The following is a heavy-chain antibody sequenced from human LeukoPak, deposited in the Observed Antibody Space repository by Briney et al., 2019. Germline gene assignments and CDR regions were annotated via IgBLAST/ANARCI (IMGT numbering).Heavy chain of an antibody. Sequence: ASVKVSCKASGYTFTSYAMHWVRQAPGQRLEWMGWINAGNGNTKYSQKFQGRVTITRDTSASTAYMELSSLRSEDTAVYYCARGRIAVAGTGGDYWGQGTLVTVSS. D-gene: IGHD6-19*01. CDR2: INAGNGNT. CDR1: GYTFTSYA. V-gene: IGHV1-3*01. CDR3: ARGRIAVAGTGGDY. J-gene: IGHJ4*02.